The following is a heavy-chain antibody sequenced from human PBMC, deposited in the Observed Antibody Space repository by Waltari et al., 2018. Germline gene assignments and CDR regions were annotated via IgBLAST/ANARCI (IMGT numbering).Heavy chain of an antibody. D-gene: IGHD3-16*01. J-gene: IGHJ4*02. CDR1: GYTFTSFG. V-gene: IGHV1-18*01. Sequence: QVQLVQSGAERKKPGASVKVSCKTSGYTFTSFGITWVRQAPGQGLEWMGWISGYNGNTKYAQSLQGRVTMTIAKFTSTAYMTLRSLRSDDTAVYYCAREAPGPLITEPFDYWGQGTLVTVSS. CDR3: AREAPGPLITEPFDY. CDR2: ISGYNGNT.